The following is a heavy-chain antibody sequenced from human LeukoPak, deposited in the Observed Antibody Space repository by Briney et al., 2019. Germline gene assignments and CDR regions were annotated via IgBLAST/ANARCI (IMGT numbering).Heavy chain of an antibody. J-gene: IGHJ4*02. D-gene: IGHD1-1*01. CDR3: ATGTIYY. Sequence: PGGSLRLSCAAFGSTFSNYEVNWVRQAPGKGLEWVSYISTSGSTIYYADSVKGRFTISRDNAKNSVYLQMNSLRAEDTAVYYCATGTIYYWGQGALVTVSS. V-gene: IGHV3-48*03. CDR1: GSTFSNYE. CDR2: ISTSGSTI.